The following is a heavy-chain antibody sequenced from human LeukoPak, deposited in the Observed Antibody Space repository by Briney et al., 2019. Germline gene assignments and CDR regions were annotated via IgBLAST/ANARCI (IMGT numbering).Heavy chain of an antibody. CDR1: GFTFSSYA. J-gene: IGHJ4*02. CDR2: ISGSGGST. Sequence: GGSLRLSCAASGFTFSSYAMSWVRQAPGKGLEWVSAISGSGGSTYYADPVKGRFTISRDNSKNTLYLQMNSLRAEDTAVYYCVRGRGRENPYYFDYWGQGTLVTVSS. CDR3: VRGRGRENPYYFDY. D-gene: IGHD5-24*01. V-gene: IGHV3-23*01.